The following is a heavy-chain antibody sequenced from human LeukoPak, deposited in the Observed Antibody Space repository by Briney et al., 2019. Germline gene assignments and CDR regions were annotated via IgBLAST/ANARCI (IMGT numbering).Heavy chain of an antibody. J-gene: IGHJ3*02. D-gene: IGHD4-17*01. Sequence: RGSLRLSCAASGFTFSSYEMNWVRQAPGKGLEWVSYISSSGSTIYYADSVKGRFTISRDNAKNSLYLQMNSLRAEDTAVYYCARVGSSETTVTKNAFDIWGQGTMVTVSS. CDR3: ARVGSSETTVTKNAFDI. V-gene: IGHV3-48*03. CDR1: GFTFSSYE. CDR2: ISSSGSTI.